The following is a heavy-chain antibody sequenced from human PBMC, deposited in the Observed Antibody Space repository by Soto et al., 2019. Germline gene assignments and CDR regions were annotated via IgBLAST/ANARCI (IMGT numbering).Heavy chain of an antibody. D-gene: IGHD4-4*01. CDR1: GGSVGSSGYY. CDR3: ARHTSRGYSSSWFFDD. V-gene: IGHV4-39*01. J-gene: IGHJ4*02. CDR2: SYPSAGS. Sequence: QLQLQESGPGLVKPSETLSLICSVSGGSVGSSGYYWGWIRQAPGKGLEWIVSSYPSAGSYYNPSLKTRVTTSIDASNNQFSLTLTSVTAADTAVYYCARHTSRGYSSSWFFDDWGQGTRVTVSS.